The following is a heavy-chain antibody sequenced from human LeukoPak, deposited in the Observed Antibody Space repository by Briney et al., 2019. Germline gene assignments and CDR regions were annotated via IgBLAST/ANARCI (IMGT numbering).Heavy chain of an antibody. V-gene: IGHV3-21*06. Sequence: PGRSLRLSCAASGFTFHDYAMHWVRQAPGKGLQWVSYISESSSHTYYADSVKGRFTISRDNAKNSLYLQMNSLRVEDTGIYYCARDRAVKARIGGMDVWGQGTTVIVSS. J-gene: IGHJ6*02. CDR3: ARDRAVKARIGGMDV. CDR2: ISESSSHT. D-gene: IGHD5-24*01. CDR1: GFTFHDYA.